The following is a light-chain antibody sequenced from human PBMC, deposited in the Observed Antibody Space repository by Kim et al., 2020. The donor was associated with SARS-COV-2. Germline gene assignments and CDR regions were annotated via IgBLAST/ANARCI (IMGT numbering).Light chain of an antibody. CDR3: QAWDSSTEV. J-gene: IGLJ3*02. Sequence: VSPGQTASITCSGDKLGDKYACWYQQKPGQSPVLVTYQDSKRPSGIPERFSGSNSGNTATLTISGTQAMDEADYYCQAWDSSTEVFGGGTQLTVL. V-gene: IGLV3-1*01. CDR2: QDS. CDR1: KLGDKY.